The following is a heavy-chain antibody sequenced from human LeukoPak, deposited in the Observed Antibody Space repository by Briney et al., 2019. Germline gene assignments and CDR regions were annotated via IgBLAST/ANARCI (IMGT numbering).Heavy chain of an antibody. V-gene: IGHV4-39*01. CDR2: IYYSGSA. J-gene: IGHJ4*02. D-gene: IGHD3-10*01. CDR3: AKSLYDYRSGTYFRPFDY. CDR1: GGSISSNIYY. Sequence: SETLSLTCTVSGGSISSNIYYWGWIRQPPGKGLEGIVSIYYSGSAYYNPSLKSRVTISVDTSRNQFSLRLSSLTAADTAMYFCAKSLYDYRSGTYFRPFDYWGQGTLVTVSS.